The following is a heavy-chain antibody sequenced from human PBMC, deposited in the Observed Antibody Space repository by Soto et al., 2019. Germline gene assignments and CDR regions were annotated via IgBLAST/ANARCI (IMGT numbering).Heavy chain of an antibody. J-gene: IGHJ6*02. D-gene: IGHD6-6*01. CDR2: IYPGDSDT. V-gene: IGHV5-51*01. CDR1: GYSFTSYW. Sequence: GESLKISCKGSGYSFTSYWIGWVRQMPGKGLEWMGIIYPGDSDTRYSPSFQGQVTISADKSISTAYLQWSSLKASDTAMYYCARNVGYSCSGPSRSNYYYGMDVWGQGTTVTVSS. CDR3: ARNVGYSCSGPSRSNYYYGMDV.